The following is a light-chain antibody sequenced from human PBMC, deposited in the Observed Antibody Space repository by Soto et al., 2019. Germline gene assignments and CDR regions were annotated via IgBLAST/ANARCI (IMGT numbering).Light chain of an antibody. J-gene: IGKJ1*01. CDR2: DVS. CDR1: QCVSSF. V-gene: IGKV1-5*01. CDR3: QQYYSYPRT. Sequence: LQMTQSPSTLSASVCDRVTLTCRASQCVSSFLGWYQQKPGKVPKLLIFDVSILASGVPSRFSGSGSGTDFTLTISCLQSEDFATYYCQQYYSYPRTFGQGTKVDI.